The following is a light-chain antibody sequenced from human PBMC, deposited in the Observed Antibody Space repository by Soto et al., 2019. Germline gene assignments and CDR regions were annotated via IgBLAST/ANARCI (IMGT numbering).Light chain of an antibody. J-gene: IGKJ5*01. V-gene: IGKV3-11*01. CDR3: QPRNIWPIT. CDR1: QSVSSY. CDR2: DAS. Sequence: EIVLTQSPATLSLSPGERATLSCRASQSVSSYLAWYQQKLGQAPRLLISDASNRATCIPARFSGSGSGTDFTLTISSLEPEDFAVYYCQPRNIWPITFGQGTRLEIK.